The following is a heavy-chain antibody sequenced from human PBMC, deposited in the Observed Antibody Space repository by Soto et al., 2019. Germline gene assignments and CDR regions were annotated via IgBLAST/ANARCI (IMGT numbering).Heavy chain of an antibody. J-gene: IGHJ6*02. D-gene: IGHD5-18*01. CDR1: GYTFTSYG. CDR3: ARQSSGYSYGYGDDYYYYGMDV. Sequence: ASVKVSCKASGYTFTSYGISWVRQAPGQGLEWMGWISAYNGNTNYAQKLQGRVTMTTDTSTSTAYMELRSLRSDDTAVYYCARQSSGYSYGYGDDYYYYGMDVWGQGNTVTVSS. V-gene: IGHV1-18*01. CDR2: ISAYNGNT.